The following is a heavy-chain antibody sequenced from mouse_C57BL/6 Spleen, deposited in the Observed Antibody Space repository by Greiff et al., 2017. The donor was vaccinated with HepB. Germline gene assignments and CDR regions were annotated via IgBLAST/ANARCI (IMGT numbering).Heavy chain of an antibody. Sequence: EVKLMESGGGLVKPGGSLKLSCAASGFTFSSYAMSWVRQTPEKRLEWVATISDGGSYTYYPDNVKGRFTISRDNAKNNLYLQMSHLKSEDTAMYYCAREGTVVARYFDYWGQGTTLTVSS. CDR1: GFTFSSYA. CDR3: AREGTVVARYFDY. V-gene: IGHV5-4*01. J-gene: IGHJ2*01. CDR2: ISDGGSYT. D-gene: IGHD1-1*01.